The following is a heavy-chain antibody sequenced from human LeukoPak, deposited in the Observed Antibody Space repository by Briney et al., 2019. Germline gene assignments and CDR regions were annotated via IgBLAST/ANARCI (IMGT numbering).Heavy chain of an antibody. D-gene: IGHD2-15*01. CDR2: INPNSGGT. CDR1: GYTFTGYY. J-gene: IGHJ5*02. V-gene: IGHV1-2*02. Sequence: ASVKVSCKASGYTFTGYYMHWVRQAPGQGLEWMGWINPNSGGTNYAQKFQGRVTMTRDTSISTAYMELSRLRSDDTAVYYCARDTGYCSGGSCWVWFDPWGQGTLVTVSS. CDR3: ARDTGYCSGGSCWVWFDP.